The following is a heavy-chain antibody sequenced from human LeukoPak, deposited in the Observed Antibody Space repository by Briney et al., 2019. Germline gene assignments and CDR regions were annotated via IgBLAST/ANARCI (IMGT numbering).Heavy chain of an antibody. CDR3: ASSLGLEFPYYFDY. CDR1: GGTFSSYT. Sequence: ASVKVSCKASGGTFSSYTISWVRQAPGQGLEWMGRIIPILGIANYAQEFQGRVTITADKSTSTAYMELSSLRSEDTAVYYCASSLGLEFPYYFDYWGQGTLVTVSS. CDR2: IIPILGIA. V-gene: IGHV1-69*02. D-gene: IGHD3-16*02. J-gene: IGHJ4*02.